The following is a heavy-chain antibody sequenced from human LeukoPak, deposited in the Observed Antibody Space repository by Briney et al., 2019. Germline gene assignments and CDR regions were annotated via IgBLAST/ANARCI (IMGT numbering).Heavy chain of an antibody. CDR1: GFTFSSYG. D-gene: IGHD3-10*01. CDR3: ARDIQDGSGITITALNAFDI. V-gene: IGHV3-30*03. Sequence: GGSLRLSCAASGFTFSSYGMHWVRQAPGKGLEWVAVISYDGSNKYYADSVKGRFTISRDNSKNSLYLQMNSLRAEDTAVYYCARDIQDGSGITITALNAFDIWGQGTMVTVSS. J-gene: IGHJ3*02. CDR2: ISYDGSNK.